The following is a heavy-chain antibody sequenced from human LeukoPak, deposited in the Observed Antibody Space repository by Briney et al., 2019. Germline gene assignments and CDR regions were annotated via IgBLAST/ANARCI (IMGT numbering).Heavy chain of an antibody. CDR3: XXXXXXXXGGDCYYYYYGMDV. D-gene: IGHD2-21*02. CDR1: GFTFSSYG. Sequence: GGSLRLSCAASGFTFSSYGMHWVRQAPGKGLEWVAVISCDGSNKYYADSVKGRFTISRDNSKNTLYLQMNSLRAEDTAVYYXXXXXXXXXGGDCYYYYYGMDVWGQGTAVTVSS. J-gene: IGHJ6*02. CDR2: ISCDGSNK. V-gene: IGHV3-30*03.